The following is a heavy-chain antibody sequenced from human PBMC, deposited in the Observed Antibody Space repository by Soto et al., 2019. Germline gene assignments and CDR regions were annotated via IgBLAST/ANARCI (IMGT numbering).Heavy chain of an antibody. Sequence: QVQLVESGGGVVQPGRSLRLSCAASGFTFSSYGMHWVRQDPGKGLEWVAVIWLDGSNKYYADSVKGRFTISRDNSKNTLYLQMNSLSAEDTAVYYCARGLWAFDYWGQGNLVTVSS. CDR1: GFTFSSYG. CDR2: IWLDGSNK. J-gene: IGHJ4*02. D-gene: IGHD5-18*01. CDR3: ARGLWAFDY. V-gene: IGHV3-33*01.